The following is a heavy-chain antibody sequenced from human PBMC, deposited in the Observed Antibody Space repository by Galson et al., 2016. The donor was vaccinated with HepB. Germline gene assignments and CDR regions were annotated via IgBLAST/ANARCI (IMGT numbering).Heavy chain of an antibody. D-gene: IGHD2-2*01. J-gene: IGHJ4*02. Sequence: SLRLSCAASGFTFSNYAMNWVRQAPGKGLEWVAVISYDGSNKYYADSVKGRFTISRDNSKNTLYLQMNSLRAEDTAVYYCAREVTSHFELDYWGQGTLVIVSS. CDR1: GFTFSNYA. V-gene: IGHV3-30-3*01. CDR3: AREVTSHFELDY. CDR2: ISYDGSNK.